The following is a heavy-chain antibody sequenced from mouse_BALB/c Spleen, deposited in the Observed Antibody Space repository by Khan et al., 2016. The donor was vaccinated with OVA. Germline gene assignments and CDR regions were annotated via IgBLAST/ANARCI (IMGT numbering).Heavy chain of an antibody. V-gene: IGHV1S137*01. J-gene: IGHJ3*01. CDR3: VRGGKFAY. CDR1: GYTFTDYA. D-gene: IGHD1-1*02. Sequence: QVQLKESGAELVRPGVSVKISCKASGYTFTDYAMHWVKQRHAKSLEWIGVISTNYGDADYNQKFKGKATMTVDRSSSTVYMELARLTSEDSAIXSCVRGGKFAYWGQGTLVTVSA. CDR2: ISTNYGDA.